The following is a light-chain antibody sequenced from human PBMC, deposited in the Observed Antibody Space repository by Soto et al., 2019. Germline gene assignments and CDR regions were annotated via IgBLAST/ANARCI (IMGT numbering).Light chain of an antibody. Sequence: DIQMTHSPSPRSELFGNRASLTCRAVHNISSGLAWYKQRPGKAPSPPITDASKLESGVPPRFNGSRSETEFTLTIRNLQPDDFATYYCQQYNSFPWTFGLGTKVEIK. J-gene: IGKJ1*01. CDR1: HNISSG. CDR3: QQYNSFPWT. V-gene: IGKV1-5*01. CDR2: DAS.